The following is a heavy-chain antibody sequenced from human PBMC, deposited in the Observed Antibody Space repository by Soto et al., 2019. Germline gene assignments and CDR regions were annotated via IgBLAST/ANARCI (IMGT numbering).Heavy chain of an antibody. CDR2: LYSGGST. CDR3: ARDRPGDEGDGFDI. Sequence: EVQLVETGGGLIQPGGSLRLSCAAFGLTVSSNYMNWVRQAPGKGLEWVSVLYSGGSTHYAGSVKGRFIISRDNSKNTLYLQMNSLRVEDTAVYYCARDRPGDEGDGFDIWGLGTMVTVSS. CDR1: GLTVSSNY. V-gene: IGHV3-53*02. J-gene: IGHJ3*02. D-gene: IGHD3-10*01.